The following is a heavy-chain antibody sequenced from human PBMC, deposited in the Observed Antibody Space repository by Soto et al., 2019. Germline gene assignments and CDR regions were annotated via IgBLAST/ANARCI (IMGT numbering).Heavy chain of an antibody. CDR2: MNPFSGNA. J-gene: IGHJ4*02. CDR3: TRGQGNH. V-gene: IGHV1-8*01. CDR1: GYTFTSYD. Sequence: QVQLVQSGAEVKKPGASVRVSCKASGYTFTSYDIYWVRQATRQGLEWMGWMNPFSGNAVYTQKFQDRVTMTRDTSINTAYMEMSGLRSEDTAVHYCTRGQGNHWGQGSLVTVSS.